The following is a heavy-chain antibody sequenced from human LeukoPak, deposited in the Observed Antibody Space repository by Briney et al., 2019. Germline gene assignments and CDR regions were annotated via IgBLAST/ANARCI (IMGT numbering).Heavy chain of an antibody. V-gene: IGHV3-9*01. D-gene: IGHD6-13*01. CDR3: AKDKVGSSWDYFDY. CDR1: GFTFDDYA. CDR2: ISWNGGSI. J-gene: IGHJ4*02. Sequence: HPGGSLRLSCAASGFTFDDYAMHWVRQAPGKGLEWVSGISWNGGSIGYADSVKGRFTISRDNAKNSLYLQMNGLRAEDTALYYCAKDKVGSSWDYFDYWGQGTLVTVSS.